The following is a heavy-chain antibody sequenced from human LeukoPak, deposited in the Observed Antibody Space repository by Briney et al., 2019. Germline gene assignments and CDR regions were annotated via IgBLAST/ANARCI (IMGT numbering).Heavy chain of an antibody. J-gene: IGHJ6*04. V-gene: IGHV3-7*03. CDR2: IKQDGSEK. CDR3: ARDRAHGSGSYLFYYYYGMDV. D-gene: IGHD3-10*01. Sequence: GGSLRLSCAASGFTFSSYWMSWVRQAPGKGREWVANIKQDGSEKYYVDSVKGRFTISRDSAKNSLYLQMNSLRAEDTGVYCCARDRAHGSGSYLFYYYYGMDVWGKGTTVTVSS. CDR1: GFTFSSYW.